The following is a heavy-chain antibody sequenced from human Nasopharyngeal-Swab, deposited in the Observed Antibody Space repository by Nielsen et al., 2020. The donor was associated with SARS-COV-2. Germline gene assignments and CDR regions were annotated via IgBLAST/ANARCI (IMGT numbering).Heavy chain of an antibody. CDR2: INYNSGIT. V-gene: IGHV3-23*01. D-gene: IGHD6-19*01. CDR3: AKGMDSSGFHGFDI. J-gene: IGHJ3*02. CDR1: GFTFSSYA. Sequence: GESLKISCAASGFTFSSYAMNWVRQAPGKGLEWVSTINYNSGITYSADSVRGRFTIFRDNSENTLFLQMNSLMAEDTAMYFCAKGMDSSGFHGFDIWGQGTMVPVS.